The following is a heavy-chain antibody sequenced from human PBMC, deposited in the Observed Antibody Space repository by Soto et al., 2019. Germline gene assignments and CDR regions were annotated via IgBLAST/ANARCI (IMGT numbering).Heavy chain of an antibody. V-gene: IGHV4-31*03. CDR3: AGGRVAAGTSCAF. J-gene: IGHJ1*01. D-gene: IGHD6-13*01. Sequence: QVQLQESGPGLVKPSQTLSLTCTVSGGSISSGGYYWSWIRQHPGKGLEWIGYIHHRGSTYYNPSLQSRVTISVDTSKHPFPLKLGSVTAADTGVYYGAGGRVAAGTSCAFWGQGTLVTVSS. CDR1: GGSISSGGYY. CDR2: IHHRGST.